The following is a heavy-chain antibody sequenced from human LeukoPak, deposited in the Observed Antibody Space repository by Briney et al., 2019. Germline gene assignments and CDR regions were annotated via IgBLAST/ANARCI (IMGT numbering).Heavy chain of an antibody. CDR2: INHSGST. V-gene: IGHV4-34*01. CDR3: ARGGLLWFGRSDY. CDR1: GGSFSGYY. Sequence: TSETLSLTCAVYGGSFSGYYWSWICQPPGKGLEWIGEINHSGSTNYNPSLKSRVTISVDTSKNQFSLKLSSVTAADTAVYYCARGGLLWFGRSDYWGQGTLVTVSS. J-gene: IGHJ4*02. D-gene: IGHD3-10*01.